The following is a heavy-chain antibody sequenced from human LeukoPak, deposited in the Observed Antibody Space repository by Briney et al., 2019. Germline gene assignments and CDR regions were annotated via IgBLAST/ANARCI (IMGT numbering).Heavy chain of an antibody. D-gene: IGHD3-3*01. CDR3: ARVWSGHYEGLDY. CDR1: GYTFTHNW. V-gene: IGHV5-51*01. J-gene: IGHJ4*02. Sequence: GESLKISCKGSGYTFTHNWIAWVRQMPGKGLEWMGIIYPGDSETRYSPSFQGQGTISVDKYTSTAYLQLINLRASDTAMYFCARVWSGHYEGLDYWGQGSLVTVSS. CDR2: IYPGDSET.